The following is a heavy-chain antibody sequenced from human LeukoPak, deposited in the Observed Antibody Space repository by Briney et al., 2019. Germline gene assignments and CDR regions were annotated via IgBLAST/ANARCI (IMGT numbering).Heavy chain of an antibody. CDR3: ARGVLYYDILTGYLDYYMDV. Sequence: SSETLSLTCTVSGGSISSYYWSWIRQPAGKGLEWIGRIYTSGSTNYNPSLKSRVTISVDTSKNQFSLKLSSVTAADTAVYYCARGVLYYDILTGYLDYYMDVWGKGTTVTISS. CDR2: IYTSGST. CDR1: GGSISSYY. V-gene: IGHV4-4*07. J-gene: IGHJ6*03. D-gene: IGHD3-9*01.